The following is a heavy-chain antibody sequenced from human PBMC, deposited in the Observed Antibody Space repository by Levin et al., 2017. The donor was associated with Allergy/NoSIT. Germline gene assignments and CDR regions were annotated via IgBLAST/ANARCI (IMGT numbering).Heavy chain of an antibody. CDR3: ARDGLRGISVRRDAFHL. CDR1: GFTFSDYT. Sequence: PGGSLRLSCAASGFTFSDYTINWVRQAPGKGLEWVSSIDGSSTYIYYSDSMEGRFTISRDNAKSSVYLQLNSLRAEDTAVYYCARDGLRGISVRRDAFHLWGQGTMVTVSS. J-gene: IGHJ3*01. D-gene: IGHD2-15*01. CDR2: IDGSSTYI. V-gene: IGHV3-21*06.